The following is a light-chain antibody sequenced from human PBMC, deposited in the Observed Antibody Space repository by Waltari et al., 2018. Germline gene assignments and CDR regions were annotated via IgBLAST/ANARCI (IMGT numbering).Light chain of an antibody. V-gene: IGKV1-5*03. CDR2: KAS. J-gene: IGKJ4*02. Sequence: DIQMTQSPSTLSASVGDRVTITCRASQSITRLLAWYQQKPGKAPKLLIYKASILESGVPSRFSGGGSGTEFTLTISSLQPDDFATYYCQHYDSYSATFGRGTKVEIK. CDR3: QHYDSYSAT. CDR1: QSITRL.